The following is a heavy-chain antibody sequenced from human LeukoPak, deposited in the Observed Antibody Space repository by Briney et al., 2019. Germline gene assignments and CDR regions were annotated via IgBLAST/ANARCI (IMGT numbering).Heavy chain of an antibody. CDR1: AGSISSSNW. D-gene: IGHD1-14*01. V-gene: IGHV4-4*02. CDR3: ARRAHGNRVYYFEY. Sequence: SETLSLTCAVSAGSISSSNWWSWVRQPPGKGLEWIGEIYHSGSTNYNPSLKSRITISVDTSKNQLSLNLSSVTAADTALYYCARRAHGNRVYYFEYWGQGSLVTVSS. CDR2: IYHSGST. J-gene: IGHJ4*02.